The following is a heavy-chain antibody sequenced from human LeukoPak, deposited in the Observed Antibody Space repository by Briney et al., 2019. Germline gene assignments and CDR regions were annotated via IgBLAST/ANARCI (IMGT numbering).Heavy chain of an antibody. Sequence: LAGRSLRLSCAASGFTFDDYAMHWVRQAPGKGLEWVSGISWNSGSIGYADSVKGRFTISRDNAKNSLYLQMNSLRAEDMALYYCAKAGKYYDDFDYSGQGTLVTVSS. CDR2: ISWNSGSI. CDR1: GFTFDDYA. CDR3: AKAGKYYDDFDY. J-gene: IGHJ4*02. V-gene: IGHV3-9*03. D-gene: IGHD3-3*01.